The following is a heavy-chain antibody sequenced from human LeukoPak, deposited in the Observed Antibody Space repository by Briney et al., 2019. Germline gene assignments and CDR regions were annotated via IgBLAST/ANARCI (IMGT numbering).Heavy chain of an antibody. CDR3: ARLTMTPLGYWFDP. J-gene: IGHJ5*02. CDR1: GGSISNYYW. D-gene: IGHD3-22*01. V-gene: IGHV2-70*11. CDR2: IDWDDDK. Sequence: TLSLTCTVSGGSISNYYWSWIRQPPGKALEWLARIDWDDDKYYSTSLKTRLTISKDTSKNQVVLTMTNMDPVDTATYYCARLTMTPLGYWFDPWGQGTLVTVSS.